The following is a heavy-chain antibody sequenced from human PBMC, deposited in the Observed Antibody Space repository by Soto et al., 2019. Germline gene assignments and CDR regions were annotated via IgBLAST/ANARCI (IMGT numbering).Heavy chain of an antibody. CDR3: AKIQIWSGYLFPFDY. J-gene: IGHJ4*02. D-gene: IGHD3-3*01. CDR2: ISSSSSTI. V-gene: IGHV3-48*02. Sequence: PGGSLRLSCAASGFTFSSYSINWVRQAPGKGLEWVSYISSSSSTIYYADSVKGRFTISRDNAKNSLYLQMNSLRDEDTAVYYCAKIQIWSGYLFPFDYWGQGTLVTVSS. CDR1: GFTFSSYS.